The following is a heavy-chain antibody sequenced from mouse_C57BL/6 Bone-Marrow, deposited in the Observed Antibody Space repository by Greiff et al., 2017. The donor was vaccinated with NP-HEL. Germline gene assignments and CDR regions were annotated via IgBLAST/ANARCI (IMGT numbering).Heavy chain of an antibody. J-gene: IGHJ2*01. D-gene: IGHD2-13*01. CDR2: IDPSASET. Sequence: QVQLQQPGAELVRPGSSVKLSCKASGYTFTSYRMHWVKQRPIQGLEWIGNIDPSASETHYNQKFKDKATLTVDKSSSTAYMQLSSLTSEDSAVYYCARSARIFDYVPVDYWGQGTTLTVSS. V-gene: IGHV1-52*01. CDR1: GYTFTSYR. CDR3: ARSARIFDYVPVDY.